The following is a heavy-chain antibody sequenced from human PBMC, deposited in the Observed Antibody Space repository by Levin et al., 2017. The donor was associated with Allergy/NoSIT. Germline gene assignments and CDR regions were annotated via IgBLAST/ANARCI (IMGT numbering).Heavy chain of an antibody. CDR3: AKGEAARPLFGIGY. J-gene: IGHJ4*02. V-gene: IGHV3-23*01. Sequence: GGSLRLSCAASGFTFSSYAMSWVRQAPGKGLEWVSAISGSGGSTYYADSVKGRFTISRDNSKNTLYLQMNSLRAEDTAVYYCAKGEAARPLFGIGYWGQGTLVTVSS. D-gene: IGHD6-6*01. CDR2: ISGSGGST. CDR1: GFTFSSYA.